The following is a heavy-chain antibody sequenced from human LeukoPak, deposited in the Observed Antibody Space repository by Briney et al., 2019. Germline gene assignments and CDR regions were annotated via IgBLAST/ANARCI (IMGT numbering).Heavy chain of an antibody. J-gene: IGHJ3*02. CDR3: AKNSRYYDTRGAFDI. D-gene: IGHD3-22*01. CDR1: GFTFSSYA. V-gene: IGHV3-23*01. CDR2: ISGSGGST. Sequence: GGSLRLSCAASGFTFSSYAMSWVRQAPGKGLEWVSAISGSGGSTYYADSVKGRFTISRDNSKNTLYLQMNSLRAEDTAVYYRAKNSRYYDTRGAFDIWGQGTMVTVSS.